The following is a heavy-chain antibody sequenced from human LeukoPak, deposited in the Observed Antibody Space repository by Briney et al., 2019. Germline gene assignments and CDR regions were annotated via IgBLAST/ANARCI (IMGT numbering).Heavy chain of an antibody. J-gene: IGHJ5*02. Sequence: SQTLSLTCTVSGGSISSYYWSWIRQPPGKELEWIGYIYYIGSTNYNPSLKRRVTISVDTSKNQFSLKLSSVTAADTAVYYCATRGGDCSSTSCPAWNWFDPWGQGTLVTVSS. CDR1: GGSISSYY. D-gene: IGHD2-2*01. CDR2: IYYIGST. CDR3: ATRGGDCSSTSCPAWNWFDP. V-gene: IGHV4-59*12.